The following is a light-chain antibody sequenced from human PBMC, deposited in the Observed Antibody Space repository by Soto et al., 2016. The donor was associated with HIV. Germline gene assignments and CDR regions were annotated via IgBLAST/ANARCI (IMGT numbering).Light chain of an antibody. Sequence: SSELTQDPAVSVALGQTVRITCQGDSLGRFHASWYQQKPGQAPLLVIYDKDNRPSGIPDRFSGSSSGNAASLTITGAQAEDEADYYCNSRDSSGDHVVFGGGTKLT. CDR2: DKD. V-gene: IGLV3-19*01. CDR1: SLGRFH. CDR3: NSRDSSGDHVV. J-gene: IGLJ2*01.